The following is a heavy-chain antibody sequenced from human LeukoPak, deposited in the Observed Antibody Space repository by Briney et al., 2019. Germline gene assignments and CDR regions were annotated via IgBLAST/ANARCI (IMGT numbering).Heavy chain of an antibody. Sequence: GGSLRLSCAASGFTFSSYGMYWVRQAPGKGLEWVALIWYDGNNKYYADSVKGRFTISRDNSKNTLYLQMNSLRAEDTAEYYCVRYCNGGSCYRDAFDIWGQGTMVTVSS. CDR2: IWYDGNNK. CDR3: VRYCNGGSCYRDAFDI. V-gene: IGHV3-33*01. CDR1: GFTFSSYG. J-gene: IGHJ3*02. D-gene: IGHD2-15*01.